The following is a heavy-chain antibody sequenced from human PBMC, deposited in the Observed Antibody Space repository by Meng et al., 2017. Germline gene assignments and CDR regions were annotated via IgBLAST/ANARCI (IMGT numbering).Heavy chain of an antibody. CDR3: AGDYGDYRDWYFDL. Sequence: QVQLEESGPGLVKPSGTLSLTCTVSGGSISSYYWSWIRQPAGKGLEWIWRIYSSGSTNYNPSLKSRVTMSVDTSKNQFSLKLSSVTAADTAVYYCAGDYGDYRDWYFDLWGRGTLVTVSS. J-gene: IGHJ2*01. D-gene: IGHD4-17*01. V-gene: IGHV4-4*07. CDR2: IYSSGST. CDR1: GGSISSYY.